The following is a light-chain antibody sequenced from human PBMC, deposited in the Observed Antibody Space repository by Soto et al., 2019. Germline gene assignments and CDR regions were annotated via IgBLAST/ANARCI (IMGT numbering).Light chain of an antibody. Sequence: EIVLTQSPAILSLSPGERATLSCRASQSVSSNYLAWYQQKPGQAPRRLIYGASGRATGIPDRFSGSGSETDFTLTVSRLEPEDFAVYYCHQYGSSPPYTFGHGTKLEIK. CDR2: GAS. CDR1: QSVSSNY. J-gene: IGKJ2*01. CDR3: HQYGSSPPYT. V-gene: IGKV3-20*01.